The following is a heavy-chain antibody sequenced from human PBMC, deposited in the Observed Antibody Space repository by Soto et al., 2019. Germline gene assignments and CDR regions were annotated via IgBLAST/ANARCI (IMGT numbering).Heavy chain of an antibody. CDR2: IYSGGST. Sequence: EVQLVESGGGLVQPGGSLRLSCAASGFTVSSNYMSWVRQAPGKGLEWVSVIYSGGSTYYADSVKGRFTISRHNSKNTLYLQMKSLRAEDTAVYYCARAGGGFGGAFDFWGQGTMVTVSS. J-gene: IGHJ3*01. D-gene: IGHD3-10*01. CDR1: GFTVSSNY. CDR3: ARAGGGFGGAFDF. V-gene: IGHV3-53*04.